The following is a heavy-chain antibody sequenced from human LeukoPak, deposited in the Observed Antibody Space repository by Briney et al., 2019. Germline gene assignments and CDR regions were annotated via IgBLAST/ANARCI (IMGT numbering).Heavy chain of an antibody. Sequence: ASVKVSCKASGYTFTSYYMHWVRHAPGQGLEWMGIINPTGGSTSYAQKFQGRVTMTRDTSTSTDYMELSSLRAEDTAVYYCARRWCNSGYAFDIWGQGTLVTASS. CDR2: INPTGGST. CDR3: ARRWCNSGYAFDI. J-gene: IGHJ4*02. V-gene: IGHV1-46*01. D-gene: IGHD3-22*01. CDR1: GYTFTSYY.